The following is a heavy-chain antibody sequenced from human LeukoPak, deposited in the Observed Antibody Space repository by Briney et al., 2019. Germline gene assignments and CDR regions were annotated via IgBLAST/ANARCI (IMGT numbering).Heavy chain of an antibody. D-gene: IGHD3-22*01. CDR1: EFSFSSNY. V-gene: IGHV3-66*01. J-gene: IGHJ4*02. CDR2: IYSGGSP. CDR3: ARDPRYYDR. Sequence: GGSLRLSCAVSEFSFSSNYMSWVRQAPGKGPEWVSVIYSGGSPQYADSVKGGFTISSDNAKNTLYLQMNSLRTEDTAVYYCARDPRYYDRWGQGTLVTVSS.